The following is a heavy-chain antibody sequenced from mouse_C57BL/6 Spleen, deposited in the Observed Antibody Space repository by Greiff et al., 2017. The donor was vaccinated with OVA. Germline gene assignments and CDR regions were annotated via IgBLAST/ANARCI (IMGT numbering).Heavy chain of an antibody. D-gene: IGHD4-1*01. J-gene: IGHJ3*01. CDR3: AREELGRSFWFAY. CDR1: GYTFTSYW. Sequence: QVQLKQPGAELVKPGASVKLSCKASGYTFTSYWMHWVKQRPGRGLEWIGRIDPNSGGTKYNEKFKSKATLTVDKPSSTAYMQLSSLTSEDSAVYYCAREELGRSFWFAYWGQGTLVTVSA. CDR2: IDPNSGGT. V-gene: IGHV1-72*01.